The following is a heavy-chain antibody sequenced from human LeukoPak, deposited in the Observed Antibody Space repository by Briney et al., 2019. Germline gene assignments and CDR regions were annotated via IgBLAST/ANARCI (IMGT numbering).Heavy chain of an antibody. V-gene: IGHV4-34*01. CDR2: INHSGST. D-gene: IGHD3-10*01. Sequence: SETLSLTCAVYGGSFSGYYWSWIRQPPGKGLEWIGEINHSGSTNYNPSLKSRVTISVDTSKNQFSLKLSSVTAADTAVYYCARENVVIPQDGLLWFGEPYWNNWFDPWGQGTLVTVSS. J-gene: IGHJ5*02. CDR3: ARENVVIPQDGLLWFGEPYWNNWFDP. CDR1: GGSFSGYY.